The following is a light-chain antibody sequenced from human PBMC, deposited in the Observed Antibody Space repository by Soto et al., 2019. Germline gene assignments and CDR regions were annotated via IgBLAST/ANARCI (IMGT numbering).Light chain of an antibody. V-gene: IGLV1-47*01. CDR3: AAWDYSLSVLYV. CDR2: RNN. Sequence: QSVLTQPPSASGTPGQRVTISCSGSSSNIGSNYVYWYQQLPGTAPKLLIYRNNQRPSGVPDRFSGSKSGTSASLAISGLRFEDEGYYYCAAWDYSLSVLYVVGTGTKVTVL. J-gene: IGLJ1*01. CDR1: SSNIGSNY.